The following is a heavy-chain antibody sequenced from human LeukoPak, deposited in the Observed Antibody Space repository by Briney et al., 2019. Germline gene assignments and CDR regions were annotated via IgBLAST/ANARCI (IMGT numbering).Heavy chain of an antibody. CDR1: SASISSSRYY. CDR3: ARGRRDGYNSDY. J-gene: IGHJ4*02. V-gene: IGHV4-39*01. Sequence: SETLSLTCTVSSASISSSRYYWGWIRQSPGKGLEWLGSIYYSWSTYYNPSLKSRVTISVDTSKNQVSLNLTSVTAADTAVYYCARGRRDGYNSDYWGQGTLVTVSS. CDR2: IYYSWST. D-gene: IGHD5-24*01.